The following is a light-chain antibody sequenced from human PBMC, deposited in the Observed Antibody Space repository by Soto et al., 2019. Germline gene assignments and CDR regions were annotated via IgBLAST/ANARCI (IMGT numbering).Light chain of an antibody. J-gene: IGKJ5*01. CDR2: KAS. CDR3: QQSYSTPAT. Sequence: DIQMTQSPSTLSASVGDRVTITCRASQSISSSLAWYQQKLGKAPKVLIYKASSLESGVPSRFSGSGSGTDFTLTISSLQPEDFATYYCQQSYSTPATFGQGTRLEI. CDR1: QSISSS. V-gene: IGKV1-5*03.